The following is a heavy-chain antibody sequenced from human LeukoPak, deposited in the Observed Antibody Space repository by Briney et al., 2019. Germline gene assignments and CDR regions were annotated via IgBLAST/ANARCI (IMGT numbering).Heavy chain of an antibody. J-gene: IGHJ6*03. V-gene: IGHV3-21*01. Sequence: PGGSLRLSCAASGFTFSSYNMNWVRQAPGKGLEWVSSISSSSSYIYYADSVKGRFTISRDNAMNSLYLQMNSLRAEDTAVYYCARDPAVTPNGYEPLMDVWGKGTTVTVSS. CDR2: ISSSSSYI. D-gene: IGHD4-17*01. CDR3: ARDPAVTPNGYEPLMDV. CDR1: GFTFSSYN.